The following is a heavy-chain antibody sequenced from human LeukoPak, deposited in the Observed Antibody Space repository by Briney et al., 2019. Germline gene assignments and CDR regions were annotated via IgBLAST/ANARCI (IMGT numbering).Heavy chain of an antibody. J-gene: IGHJ6*03. CDR1: KFTFSSYW. Sequence: GGSLRLSCAASKFTFSSYWMSWVRQAPGKGLEWAANIQQDGSERNYVDSVKGRFTISRDNAKNSLYLQMDSLRAEDTAVYYCAKDGSFDRRYYYMDVWGKGTTVTVSS. V-gene: IGHV3-7*01. CDR2: IQQDGSER. CDR3: AKDGSFDRRYYYMDV.